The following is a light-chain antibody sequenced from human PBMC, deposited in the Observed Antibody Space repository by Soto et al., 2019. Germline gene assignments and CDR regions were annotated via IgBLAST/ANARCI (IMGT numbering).Light chain of an antibody. Sequence: EIVLTQSPGTLSLSPGDRATLSCRASQSVSGKYLAWYQQKPGQAPGLLIYDASSRATGIPDRFSGSGSGTDFTLTISRLEPEDFAVYYCQQYGSSPLTFGGGTKVEIK. J-gene: IGKJ4*01. V-gene: IGKV3-20*01. CDR2: DAS. CDR1: QSVSGKY. CDR3: QQYGSSPLT.